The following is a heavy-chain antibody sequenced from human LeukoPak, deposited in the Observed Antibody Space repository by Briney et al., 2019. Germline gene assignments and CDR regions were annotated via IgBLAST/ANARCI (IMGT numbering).Heavy chain of an antibody. J-gene: IGHJ4*02. CDR1: GYTFTSYG. CDR3: ARENRITIFGVVITDLDY. Sequence: GASVKVSCKASGYTFTSYGISWVRQAPGQGLEWMGWISAYNGNTNYAQKLQGRVTMTTDTSTSTAYMELRSQRSDDTAVYYCARENRITIFGVVITDLDYWGQGTLVTVSS. D-gene: IGHD3-3*01. V-gene: IGHV1-18*01. CDR2: ISAYNGNT.